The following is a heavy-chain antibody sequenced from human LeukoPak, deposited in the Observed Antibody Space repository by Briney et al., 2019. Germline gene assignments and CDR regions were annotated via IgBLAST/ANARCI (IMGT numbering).Heavy chain of an antibody. D-gene: IGHD6-19*01. CDR3: ARDPAGAGIYYDF. CDR1: GLTFSTYS. CDR2: ISSAGGTR. Sequence: PGGSLRLSCVASGLTFSTYSMTWLRQAPGKGLEWISYISSAGGTRHYADSVKGRFSISRDNAKNSLYLEMNGLEAEDTAMYYCARDPAGAGIYYDFWGQGTLVTVSS. V-gene: IGHV3-48*01. J-gene: IGHJ4*02.